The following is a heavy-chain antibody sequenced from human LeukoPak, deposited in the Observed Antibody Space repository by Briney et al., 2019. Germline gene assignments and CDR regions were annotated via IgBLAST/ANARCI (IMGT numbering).Heavy chain of an antibody. J-gene: IGHJ4*02. Sequence: GGSLRLSCAASGFTFSDYRMTWVRQAPGKGLQWVATIDKDGSEKYYVYCVRGRFTISGDTAKTSLSLQMNSLGAEDTALYYCARLSGFTETSHLDYWGQGTLVTVSS. CDR3: ARLSGFTETSHLDY. CDR1: GFTFSDYR. V-gene: IGHV3-7*01. D-gene: IGHD6-25*01. CDR2: IDKDGSEK.